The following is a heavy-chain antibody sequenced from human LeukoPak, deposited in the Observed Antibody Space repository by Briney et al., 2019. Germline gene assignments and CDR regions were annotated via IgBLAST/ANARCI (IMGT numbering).Heavy chain of an antibody. J-gene: IGHJ6*03. CDR1: GYTFSSYW. CDR3: ARLAYCSNDVCYSNYYSSMDV. V-gene: IGHV5-51*01. CDR2: IYPDDSDT. Sequence: GESLKISCKGSGYTFSSYWIGWVRQMPGKGLEWMGIIYPDDSDTRYSPSFQDQVTISADKSISTAYLQWSSLKASDTAMYYCARLAYCSNDVCYSNYYSSMDVWGKGTTVTVSS. D-gene: IGHD2-8*01.